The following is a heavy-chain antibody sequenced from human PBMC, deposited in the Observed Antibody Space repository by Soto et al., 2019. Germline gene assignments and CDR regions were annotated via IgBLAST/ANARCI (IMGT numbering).Heavy chain of an antibody. Sequence: ASVKVSCKASGYAFTSYAMHWVRQAPGQRLEWMGWINAGNGNTKYSQKFQGRVTITRDTSASTAYMELSSLRSEGTAVYYCARVMYSSGWTLSYWGQGTLVTVSS. D-gene: IGHD6-19*01. V-gene: IGHV1-3*01. CDR2: INAGNGNT. J-gene: IGHJ4*02. CDR1: GYAFTSYA. CDR3: ARVMYSSGWTLSY.